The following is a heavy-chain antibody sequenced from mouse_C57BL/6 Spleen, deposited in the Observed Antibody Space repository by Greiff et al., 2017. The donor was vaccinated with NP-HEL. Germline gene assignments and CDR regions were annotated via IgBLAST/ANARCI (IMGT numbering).Heavy chain of an antibody. CDR3: ARSGGTPYWYFDV. CDR2: IHPNSGST. D-gene: IGHD2-14*01. Sequence: VQLQQSGAELVKPGASVKLSCKASGYTFTSYWMHWVKQRPGQGLEWIGMIHPNSGSTNYNEKFKSKATLTVDKSSSTAYMQLSSLTSEDSAVYYCARSGGTPYWYFDVWGTRTTVTVSS. J-gene: IGHJ1*03. CDR1: GYTFTSYW. V-gene: IGHV1-64*01.